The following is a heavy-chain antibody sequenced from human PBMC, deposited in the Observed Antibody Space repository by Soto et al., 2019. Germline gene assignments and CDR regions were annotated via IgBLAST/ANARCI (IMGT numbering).Heavy chain of an antibody. D-gene: IGHD1-26*01. V-gene: IGHV1-69*04. CDR1: GGDLTNSG. CDR3: ATEAGAGFKS. Sequence: QVHLVQSGAEMKKPGSSVKVSCKVSGGDLTNSGISWVRQAPGQGLEWMGGIFPLLAMVDYSQKFQGRVTITADASTNTAYLDLGSLRSEDTAVYYCATEAGAGFKSWGQGTLVIVSS. CDR2: IFPLLAMV. J-gene: IGHJ4*02.